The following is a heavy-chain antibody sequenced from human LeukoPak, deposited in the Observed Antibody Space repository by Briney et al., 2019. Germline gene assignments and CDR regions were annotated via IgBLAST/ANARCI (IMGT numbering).Heavy chain of an antibody. V-gene: IGHV1-2*06. CDR1: GGTFSSYA. CDR3: ARNELISSNYYYYGMDV. CDR2: INPNSGDT. Sequence: GGSLRLSCAASGGTFSSYAISWVRQAPGQGLEWMGRINPNSGDTNYAQKFQGRVTMTRDTSISTAYMELSRLRSDDTAVYYCARNELISSNYYYYGMDVWGQGTTVTVSS. J-gene: IGHJ6*02.